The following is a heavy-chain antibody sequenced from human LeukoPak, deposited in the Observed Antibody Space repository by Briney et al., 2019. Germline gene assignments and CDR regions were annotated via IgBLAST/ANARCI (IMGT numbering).Heavy chain of an antibody. CDR3: ARDGPAQMDDFGY. V-gene: IGHV1-2*02. D-gene: IGHD5-24*01. Sequence: ESSVKVSCKTSGYAFTGTGSYLYWLRQAPGQGLECLGWIHPISGATSYAQRFRGRGAMTRDTSISTAYMGLSRLRPDDTAVYYCARDGPAQMDDFGYWGQGSQVTVSS. CDR1: GYAFTGTGSY. J-gene: IGHJ4*02. CDR2: IHPISGAT.